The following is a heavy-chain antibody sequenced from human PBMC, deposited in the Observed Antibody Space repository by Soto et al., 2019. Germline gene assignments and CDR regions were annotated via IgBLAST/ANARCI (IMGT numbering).Heavy chain of an antibody. CDR1: GFTFSGYW. V-gene: IGHV3-7*04. Sequence: DVQLVESGGGLVQPGGSLRLSCAASGFTFSGYWMSWVRQIPGKGLEWVANIKQAGSEKYYVDSVRGRFTISRDDAKNSLYLQMNSLRVEDTAVYYCARGKGYFDPWGQGTLVTVSS. CDR3: ARGKGYFDP. CDR2: IKQAGSEK. D-gene: IGHD1-1*01. J-gene: IGHJ5*02.